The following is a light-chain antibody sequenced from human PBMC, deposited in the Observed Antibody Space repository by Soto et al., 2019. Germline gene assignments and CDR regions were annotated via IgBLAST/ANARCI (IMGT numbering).Light chain of an antibody. CDR1: SSDIGAYNY. Sequence: QSALTQPRSVSGSPGQSVTISCTGTSSDIGAYNYVSWYQQHPGTAPQLMIYDVSKRPSGVPDRFSGSKSGNTASLTISGLQAEDEADYYCCSFAGSYTVGVFGGGTKLTVL. CDR2: DVS. J-gene: IGLJ2*01. CDR3: CSFAGSYTVGV. V-gene: IGLV2-11*01.